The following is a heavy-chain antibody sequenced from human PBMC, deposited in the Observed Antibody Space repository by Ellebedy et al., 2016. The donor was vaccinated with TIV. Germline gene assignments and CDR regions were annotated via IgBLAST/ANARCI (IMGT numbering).Heavy chain of an antibody. J-gene: IGHJ6*02. Sequence: GESLKISCAASGFTFSSYWMSWFRQAPGKGLERVANINQDGSETYYVDSVKGRFAISRDNAKNSLYLHMNSLTAEDTAMYYCARDTAGMVRGVWGLWGQGTTVTVSS. CDR2: INQDGSET. CDR1: GFTFSSYW. D-gene: IGHD3-10*01. V-gene: IGHV3-7*01. CDR3: ARDTAGMVRGVWGL.